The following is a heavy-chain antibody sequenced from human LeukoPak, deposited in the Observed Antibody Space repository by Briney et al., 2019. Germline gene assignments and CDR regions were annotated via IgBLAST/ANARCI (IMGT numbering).Heavy chain of an antibody. Sequence: GGSLRLSCAASGFTFSNYWMHWVRQAPGKGLVWVSHINSDASSTRYADSVKGRFTISRDNAKNTVYLQMNSLRAEDTAVYYCARAPARRHHYYYGMDVWGQGTTVTVSS. V-gene: IGHV3-74*01. CDR2: INSDASST. CDR3: ARAPARRHHYYYGMDV. J-gene: IGHJ6*02. CDR1: GFTFSNYW.